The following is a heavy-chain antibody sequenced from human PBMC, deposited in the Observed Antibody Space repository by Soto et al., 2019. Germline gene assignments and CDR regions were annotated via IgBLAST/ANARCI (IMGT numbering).Heavy chain of an antibody. Sequence: QLQLQESGPGLVKPSETLALTCTVPGGSISSISYYWGWIRQPPGKGLEWIESIKYSGHTFYNPALKRRSTISVNTSQNQFSLRLSSVAAAETAVYYCARVDIAVVSSTTFDYGGQGTLVTVSS. CDR2: IKYSGHT. CDR3: ARVDIAVVSSTTFDY. CDR1: GGSISSISYY. D-gene: IGHD2-21*02. J-gene: IGHJ4*02. V-gene: IGHV4-39*01.